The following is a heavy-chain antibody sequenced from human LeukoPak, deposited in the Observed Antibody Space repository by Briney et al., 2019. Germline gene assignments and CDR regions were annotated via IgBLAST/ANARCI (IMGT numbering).Heavy chain of an antibody. Sequence: PGGSLRLSCAASGFTFSSYEMNWVRQAPGKGLEWVSYISSSGSTIYYADSVKGRFTISRDNAKNSLYLQMNSLRAEDTAVYYCARDTGPVVPAAPFDYWGQGTLVTVSS. CDR3: ARDTGPVVPAAPFDY. CDR2: ISSSGSTI. V-gene: IGHV3-48*03. CDR1: GFTFSSYE. D-gene: IGHD2-2*01. J-gene: IGHJ4*02.